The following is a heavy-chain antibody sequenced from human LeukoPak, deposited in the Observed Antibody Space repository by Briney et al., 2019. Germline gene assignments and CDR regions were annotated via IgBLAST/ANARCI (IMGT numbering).Heavy chain of an antibody. Sequence: GGSLRLSCAASGFTFDEYGMSWVRQAPGKGLEWVSSINWDGGSTAYADSVQGRFTISRDNAKNSLHLQMKSLRAEDTASYYCARDSFSGSSLDYWGQGTLVAVSS. CDR1: GFTFDEYG. CDR3: ARDSFSGSSLDY. V-gene: IGHV3-20*04. D-gene: IGHD1-26*01. CDR2: INWDGGST. J-gene: IGHJ4*02.